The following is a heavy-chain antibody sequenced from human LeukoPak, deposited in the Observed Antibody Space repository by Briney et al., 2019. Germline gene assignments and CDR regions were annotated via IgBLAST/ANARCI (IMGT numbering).Heavy chain of an antibody. D-gene: IGHD1-26*01. Sequence: PGGSLRLSCAASEFTFSSYAMHWVRQAPGKGLEWVAVISYDGSNKYYADSVKGRFTISRDNSKNTLYLQMNSLRAENTAVYYCARTGSMGSAFDIWGQGTMVTVSS. CDR2: ISYDGSNK. J-gene: IGHJ3*02. CDR3: ARTGSMGSAFDI. V-gene: IGHV3-30*04. CDR1: EFTFSSYA.